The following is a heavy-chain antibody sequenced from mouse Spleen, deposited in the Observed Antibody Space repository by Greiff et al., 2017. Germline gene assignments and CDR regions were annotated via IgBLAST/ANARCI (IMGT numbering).Heavy chain of an antibody. CDR3: ARREGENAMDY. V-gene: IGHV5-4*02. CDR2: ISSGGSYT. J-gene: IGHJ4*01. CDR1: GFTFSDYY. Sequence: EVKLVESGGGLVKPGGSLKLSCAASGFTFSDYYMYWVRQTPEKRLEWVATISSGGSYTYYPDSVKGRFTISRDNAKNTLYLQMSSLKSEDTAMYYCARREGENAMDYWGQGTSVTVSS.